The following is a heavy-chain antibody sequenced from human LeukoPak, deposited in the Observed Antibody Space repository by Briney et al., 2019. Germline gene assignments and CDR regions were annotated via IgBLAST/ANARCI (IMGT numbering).Heavy chain of an antibody. J-gene: IGHJ5*02. CDR1: GDSVSSNSAA. CDR2: TYYRSKWYN. CDR3: ARAPRQRGYSGYVWFDP. Sequence: KGSRTLSLTCAISGDSVSSNSAAWNWIRQSPSIGLEWLGRTYYRSKWYNDYAVSVKSRITINPDTSKNQFSLQLNSVTPEDTAVYYCARAPRQRGYSGYVWFDPWGQGTLVTVSS. V-gene: IGHV6-1*01. D-gene: IGHD5-12*01.